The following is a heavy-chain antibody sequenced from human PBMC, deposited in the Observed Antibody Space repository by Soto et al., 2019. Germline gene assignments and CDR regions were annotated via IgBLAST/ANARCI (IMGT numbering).Heavy chain of an antibody. J-gene: IGHJ1*01. V-gene: IGHV4-4*07. CDR1: GAYISDFS. D-gene: IGHD1-7*01. Sequence: QVQQLESGPGLVKPWDTLSLTCTVSGAYISDFSWSWIRQPAGKGLEWIGRITVNGNTQYNPSFRSRVTMAMDTSRNQFSLNLQSATAADTALYYCARESGENWTYEAHWGQGTLVTVSS. CDR2: ITVNGNT. CDR3: ARESGENWTYEAH.